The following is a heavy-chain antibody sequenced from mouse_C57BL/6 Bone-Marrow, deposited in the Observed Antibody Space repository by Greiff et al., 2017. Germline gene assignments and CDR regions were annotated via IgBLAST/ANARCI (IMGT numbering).Heavy chain of an antibody. CDR1: GYTFTSYG. V-gene: IGHV1-81*01. CDR3: ARGGLGRDFDY. Sequence: QVQLQESGAELARPGASVKLSCKASGYTFTSYGISWVKQRTGQGLEWIGEIYPRSGNTYYNEKFKGKATLTADKSSSTAYMGLRSLTSEDSAVYFCARGGLGRDFDYWGQGTTLTVSS. CDR2: IYPRSGNT. D-gene: IGHD4-1*01. J-gene: IGHJ2*01.